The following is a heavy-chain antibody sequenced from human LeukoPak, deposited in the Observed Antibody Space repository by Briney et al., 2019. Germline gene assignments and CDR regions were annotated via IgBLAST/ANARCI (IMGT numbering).Heavy chain of an antibody. Sequence: AGKSLRLSCAASGFIFGSYALHWVRQAPGKGLEGVAVISHDGSHKYFADSVRGRFTISRDRSKNTVDLQMSSLRPEDTAVYYCARSPYDRSGNLYYYYRLDVWGQGTTVTVSS. CDR3: ARSPYDRSGNLYYYYRLDV. D-gene: IGHD3-22*01. J-gene: IGHJ6*02. CDR1: GFIFGSYA. V-gene: IGHV3-30*04. CDR2: ISHDGSHK.